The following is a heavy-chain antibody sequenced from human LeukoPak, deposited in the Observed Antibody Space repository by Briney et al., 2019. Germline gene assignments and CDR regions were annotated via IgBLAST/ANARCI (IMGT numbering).Heavy chain of an antibody. D-gene: IGHD4-11*01. CDR2: ISGSGGST. CDR3: AKERLTTTTFDS. V-gene: IGHV3-23*01. J-gene: IGHJ4*02. Sequence: PGGSLRLSCAASGFTFSTYAMSWVRQAPGKGLEWVSLISGSGGSTYYADSVKGRFTISGDNGKNTLSLQMNSLRAEDTALYYCAKERLTTTTFDSWGRGTLVTVSS. CDR1: GFTFSTYA.